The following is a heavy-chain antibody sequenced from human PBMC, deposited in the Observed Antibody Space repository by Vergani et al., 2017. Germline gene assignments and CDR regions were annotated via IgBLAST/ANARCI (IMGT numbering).Heavy chain of an antibody. CDR1: GGSFSGYY. CDR2: INHSGST. D-gene: IGHD2-2*01. J-gene: IGHJ5*02. V-gene: IGHV4-34*01. Sequence: QVQLQQWGAGLLKPSETLSLTCAVYGGSFSGYYWSWIRQPPGKGLEWIGEINHSGSTNYNPSLKSRVTISVDTSKNQFSLKLSSVTAADTAVYYCARGGRVVVPAALRWFDPWGQGTLVTVPS. CDR3: ARGGRVVVPAALRWFDP.